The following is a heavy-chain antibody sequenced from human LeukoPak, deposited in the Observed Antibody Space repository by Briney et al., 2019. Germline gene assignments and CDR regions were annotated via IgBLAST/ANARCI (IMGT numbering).Heavy chain of an antibody. CDR1: GFTFSSYW. CDR3: ARVGSMVVSGQRYYGVDV. J-gene: IGHJ6*02. CDR2: INSDASST. D-gene: IGHD2-15*01. V-gene: IGHV3-74*01. Sequence: PGGSLRLSCAASGFTFSSYWMHWVRHAPGRGLVWVSRINSDASSTTYADSVKGRFTISRDNAKNTLFLHMSTLRVEDTAVYYCARVGSMVVSGQRYYGVDVWGQGTTVTVSS.